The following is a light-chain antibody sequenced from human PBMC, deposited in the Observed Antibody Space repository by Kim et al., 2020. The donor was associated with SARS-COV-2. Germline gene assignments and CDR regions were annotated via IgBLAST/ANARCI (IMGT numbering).Light chain of an antibody. V-gene: IGKV1-5*03. CDR1: QSISSW. CDR2: KAS. CDR3: QQYNSYPFT. J-gene: IGKJ3*01. Sequence: ASVGDRVTITCRASQSISSWLAWYQQKPGKAPKLLIYKASSLESGVPSRFSGSGSGTEFTLTISSLQPDDFATYYCQQYNSYPFTFGPGTKVDI.